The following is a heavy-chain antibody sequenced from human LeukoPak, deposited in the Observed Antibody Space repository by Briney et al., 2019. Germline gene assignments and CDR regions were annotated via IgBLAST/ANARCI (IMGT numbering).Heavy chain of an antibody. CDR3: ARRGTTVTTGNWFDP. V-gene: IGHV5-51*01. D-gene: IGHD4-17*01. Sequence: PGESLKISCKGSGYSFTSYWIGWVRQVPGKGLEWMGIIYPGDSDTRYSPSFQGQVSISVDKSISTAYLQWSSLKASDTAMYYCARRGTTVTTGNWFDPWGQGTLVIVSS. CDR1: GYSFTSYW. CDR2: IYPGDSDT. J-gene: IGHJ5*02.